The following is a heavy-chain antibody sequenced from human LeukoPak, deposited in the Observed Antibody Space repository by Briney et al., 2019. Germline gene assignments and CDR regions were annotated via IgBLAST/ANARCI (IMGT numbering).Heavy chain of an antibody. Sequence: PGGSLRLSCAASGFTFSSYTMNWVRQAPGKGLEWVSSISSNSYYIYYADSLRGRFTISRDNAKNSLYLQVNSLRAEDTAVYYCVREAGYYHSSNRDAFDIWGQGTMVTVSS. CDR2: ISSNSYYI. J-gene: IGHJ3*02. CDR1: GFTFSSYT. CDR3: VREAGYYHSSNRDAFDI. V-gene: IGHV3-21*01. D-gene: IGHD3-22*01.